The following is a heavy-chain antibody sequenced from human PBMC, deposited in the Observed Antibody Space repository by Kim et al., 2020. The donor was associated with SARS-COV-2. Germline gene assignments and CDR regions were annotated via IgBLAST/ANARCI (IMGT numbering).Heavy chain of an antibody. CDR1: GGTFSSYA. D-gene: IGHD3-10*01. Sequence: SVKVSCKASGGTFSSYAISWVRQAPGQGLEWMGRIIPIFGIANYAQKFQGRVTITADKSTSTAYMELSSLRSEDTAVYYCAREGMVRGVIYTNWFDPWGQGPLVTVSS. V-gene: IGHV1-69*04. CDR3: AREGMVRGVIYTNWFDP. J-gene: IGHJ5*02. CDR2: IIPIFGIA.